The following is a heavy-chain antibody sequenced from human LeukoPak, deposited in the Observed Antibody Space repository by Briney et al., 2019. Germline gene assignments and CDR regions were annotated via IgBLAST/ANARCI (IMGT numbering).Heavy chain of an antibody. CDR2: IKQDGSEK. J-gene: IGHJ6*02. Sequence: PGGSLRLSCAASGFTFSSYWMSWVRQAPGKGLEWVANIKQDGSEKYYVDSVKGRFTISRDNAKNSLYLQMNSLRAEDTAVYYCARDRDSNYYYCGMDVWGQGTTVTVSS. CDR1: GFTFSSYW. V-gene: IGHV3-7*03. D-gene: IGHD4-11*01. CDR3: ARDRDSNYYYCGMDV.